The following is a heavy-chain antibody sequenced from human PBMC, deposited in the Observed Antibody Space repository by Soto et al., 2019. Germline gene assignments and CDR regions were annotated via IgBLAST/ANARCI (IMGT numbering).Heavy chain of an antibody. V-gene: IGHV6-1*01. Sequence: SGDSVSSNSAAWNWIRQSPSRGLEWLGRTYYRSKWYNDYAVSVKSRITINPDTSKNQFSLQLNSVTPEDTAVYYCARDQVVGATTDNWYFDLWGRGTLVTVSS. CDR3: ARDQVVGATTDNWYFDL. J-gene: IGHJ2*01. D-gene: IGHD1-26*01. CDR1: GDSVSSNSAA. CDR2: TYYRSKWYN.